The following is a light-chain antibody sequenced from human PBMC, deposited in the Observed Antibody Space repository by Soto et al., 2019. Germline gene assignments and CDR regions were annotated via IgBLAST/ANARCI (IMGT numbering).Light chain of an antibody. J-gene: IGLJ1*01. V-gene: IGLV2-23*02. CDR3: CSYAVSSTHYV. Sequence: QSALTQPASVSGSPGQSITISCTGTSSDVGSYNLVSWYQHHPGKAPKLMISEVSKRPSGVSNRFSGSKSGNTASLTISGLQAEDEADYYCCSYAVSSTHYVFGTGTKLTVL. CDR2: EVS. CDR1: SSDVGSYNL.